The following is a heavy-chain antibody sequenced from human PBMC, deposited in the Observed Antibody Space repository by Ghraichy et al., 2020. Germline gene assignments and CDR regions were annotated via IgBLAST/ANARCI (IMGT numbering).Heavy chain of an antibody. CDR3: ARIPKGYSSGWIDFDY. D-gene: IGHD6-19*01. V-gene: IGHV1-8*01. CDR2: LNPNSGNT. Sequence: ASVKVSCKASGYTVTSYDINWVRQATGQGLEWMGWLNPNSGNTGYAQKFQGRVTMTWNTSISTAYMELSSLRSEDTAVYYCARIPKGYSSGWIDFDYWGQGTLVTVSS. CDR1: GYTVTSYD. J-gene: IGHJ4*02.